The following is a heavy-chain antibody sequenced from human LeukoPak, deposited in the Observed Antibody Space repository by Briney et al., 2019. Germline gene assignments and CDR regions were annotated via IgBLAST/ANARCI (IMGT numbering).Heavy chain of an antibody. CDR1: GGSISSSNW. CDR2: IYHSGST. D-gene: IGHD3-10*01. V-gene: IGHV4-4*02. CDR3: ARLWYYGSGSPTFDY. Sequence: SETLSLTCAVSGGSISSSNWWSWVRQPPGKGLEWIGEIYHSGSTNYNPSLKSRVTISVDKSKNQFSLKLNSVTAADTAVYYCARLWYYGSGSPTFDYWGQGILATVSS. J-gene: IGHJ4*02.